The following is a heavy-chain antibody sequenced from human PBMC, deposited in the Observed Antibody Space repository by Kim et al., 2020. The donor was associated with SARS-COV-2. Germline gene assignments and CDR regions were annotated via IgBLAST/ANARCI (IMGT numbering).Heavy chain of an antibody. Sequence: ASVKVSCKASGYTFTSYGISWVRQAPGQGLEWMGWISAYNGNTNYAQKLQGRVTMTTDTSTSTAYMELRSLRSDDTAVYYCARVGIYFLWSGHPGYPDYWGQGTLVTVSS. CDR1: GYTFTSYG. J-gene: IGHJ4*02. CDR3: ARVGIYFLWSGHPGYPDY. D-gene: IGHD3-3*01. CDR2: ISAYNGNT. V-gene: IGHV1-18*01.